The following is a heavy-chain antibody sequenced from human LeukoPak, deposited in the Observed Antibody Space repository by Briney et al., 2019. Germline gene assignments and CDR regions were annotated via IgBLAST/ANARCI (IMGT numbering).Heavy chain of an antibody. V-gene: IGHV3-21*01. J-gene: IGHJ4*02. CDR3: AREDDSSGYIHY. D-gene: IGHD3-22*01. Sequence: GGSLRLSCAASGFTFSSYSMNWVRQAPGKGLEWVSSISSSSSYIYYADSVKGRFTISRDNAKNSLYLQMNSLRAEDTAVYYCAREDDSSGYIHYWGQGTLVTVSS. CDR1: GFTFSSYS. CDR2: ISSSSSYI.